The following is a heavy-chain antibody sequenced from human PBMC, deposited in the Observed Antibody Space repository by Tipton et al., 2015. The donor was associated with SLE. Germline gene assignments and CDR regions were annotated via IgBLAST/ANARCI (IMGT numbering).Heavy chain of an antibody. J-gene: IGHJ4*02. CDR3: ARDRGTGADY. D-gene: IGHD7-27*01. CDR1: GGSITNSNYF. V-gene: IGHV4-39*07. CDR2: FYHSGDT. Sequence: TLSLTCTVSGGSITNSNYFWGWIRQPPGRGLEWTATFYHSGDTYYNPSLKSRVTILVDTPKNQFSLKLSSVTAADTAVYYCARDRGTGADYWGQGTLVTVSS.